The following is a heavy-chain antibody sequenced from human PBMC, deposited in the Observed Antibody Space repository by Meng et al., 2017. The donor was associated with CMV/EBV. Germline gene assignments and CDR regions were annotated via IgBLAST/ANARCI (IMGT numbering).Heavy chain of an antibody. J-gene: IGHJ4*02. Sequence: SETLSLTCTVSGGSISSYYWSWIRQPPGKGLEWIGYIYYSGSTNYNPSLKSRVTISVDTSKNQFSLKLSSVTAADTAVYYCARVLRGYSYGFDYWGQGTLVTVSS. CDR3: ARVLRGYSYGFDY. D-gene: IGHD5-18*01. CDR1: GGSISSYY. V-gene: IGHV4-59*01. CDR2: IYYSGST.